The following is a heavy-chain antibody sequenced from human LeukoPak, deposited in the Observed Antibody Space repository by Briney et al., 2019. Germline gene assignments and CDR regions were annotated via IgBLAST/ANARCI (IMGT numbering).Heavy chain of an antibody. V-gene: IGHV4-39*01. Sequence: SETLSLTCTVSGGSISSSSYYWGWIRQPPGKGLEWIGSIYYSGSTNYNPSLKSRVTISVDTSKNQFSLKLSSVTAADTAVYYCARLYDSSVDWGQGTLVTVSS. CDR2: IYYSGST. CDR3: ARLYDSSVD. CDR1: GGSISSSSYY. J-gene: IGHJ4*02. D-gene: IGHD3-22*01.